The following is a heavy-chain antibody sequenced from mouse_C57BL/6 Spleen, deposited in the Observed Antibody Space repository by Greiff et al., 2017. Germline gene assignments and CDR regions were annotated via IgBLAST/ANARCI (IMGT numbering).Heavy chain of an antibody. CDR1: GYAFSSSW. D-gene: IGHD4-1*01. Sequence: QVQLQQSGPELVKPGASVKISCKASGYAFSSSWMNWVKQRPGKGLEWIGRIYPGDGDTNYNGKFKGKATLTADKSSSTAYMQLSSLTSEDSAVYFCARRVGREVWYFDVWGTGTTVTVSS. V-gene: IGHV1-82*01. J-gene: IGHJ1*03. CDR3: ARRVGREVWYFDV. CDR2: IYPGDGDT.